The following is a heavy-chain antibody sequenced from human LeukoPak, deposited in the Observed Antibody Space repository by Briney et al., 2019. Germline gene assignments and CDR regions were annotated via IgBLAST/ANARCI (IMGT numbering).Heavy chain of an antibody. CDR1: GFTFSIDC. Sequence: GGSLRLSCAASGFTFSIDCMSWVRHPPGKGLECVSAISGSGGSTYYADSVKGRFTISRDNSKNTLYLQMNSHRAEDTDVYYCAKKLGSSGSYSTFDYWGQGTLVTVSS. V-gene: IGHV3-23*01. CDR3: AKKLGSSGSYSTFDY. D-gene: IGHD3-10*01. J-gene: IGHJ4*02. CDR2: ISGSGGST.